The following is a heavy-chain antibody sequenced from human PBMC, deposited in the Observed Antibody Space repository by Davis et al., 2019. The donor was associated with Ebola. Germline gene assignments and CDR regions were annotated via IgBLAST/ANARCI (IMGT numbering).Heavy chain of an antibody. CDR2: IYYSGST. CDR1: GGSISSYY. J-gene: IGHJ4*02. Sequence: MPGESLRLSCTVSGGSISSYYWSWIRQPPGKGLEWIGYIYYSGSTNYNPSLKSRVTISVDTSKNQFSLKLSSVTAADTAVYYCARRRSYFDYWGQGTLVTVSS. CDR3: ARRRSYFDY. V-gene: IGHV4-59*08.